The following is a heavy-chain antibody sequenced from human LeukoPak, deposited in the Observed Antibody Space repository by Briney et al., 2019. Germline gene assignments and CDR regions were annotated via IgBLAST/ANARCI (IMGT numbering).Heavy chain of an antibody. V-gene: IGHV4-34*01. CDR1: GGSFSGYY. Sequence: SETLSLTCAVYGGSFSGYYWSWIRQPPGKGLEWIGEINHSGSTNYNPSLKSRVTISVDTSKNQFSLKLSSVTAADTAVYYCAGKPRSFDYWGQGTLVTVSS. D-gene: IGHD1-14*01. CDR2: INHSGST. CDR3: AGKPRSFDY. J-gene: IGHJ4*02.